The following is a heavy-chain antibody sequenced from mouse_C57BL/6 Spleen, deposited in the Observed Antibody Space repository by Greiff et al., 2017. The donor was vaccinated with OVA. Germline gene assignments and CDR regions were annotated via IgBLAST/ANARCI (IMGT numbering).Heavy chain of an antibody. CDR2: INPNNGGT. V-gene: IGHV1-26*01. J-gene: IGHJ3*01. CDR3: AGGYYGSSLRFAY. CDR1: GYTFTDYY. Sequence: VQLKESGPELVKPGASVKISCKASGYTFTDYYMNWVKQSHGKSLEWIGDINPNNGGTSYNQKFKGKATLTVDKSSSTAYMELRSLTSEDSAVYYCAGGYYGSSLRFAYWGQGTLVTVSA. D-gene: IGHD1-1*01.